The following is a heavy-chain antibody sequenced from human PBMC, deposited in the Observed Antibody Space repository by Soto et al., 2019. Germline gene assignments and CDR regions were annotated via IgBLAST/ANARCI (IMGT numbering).Heavy chain of an antibody. V-gene: IGHV1-69*01. CDR2: IIPVLGTP. Sequence: QVHLVQSSAEVKKPGSSVKVSCKASGGTFTSTAFSWVRQAPGQGLEWRGGIIPVLGTPNYAQKFQARVTITADASTTTVHMELSSLRSDDTAVYYCASSAGLDHLLNYYGLNVWGQGTTVTVSS. J-gene: IGHJ6*02. D-gene: IGHD6-13*01. CDR3: ASSAGLDHLLNYYGLNV. CDR1: GGTFTSTA.